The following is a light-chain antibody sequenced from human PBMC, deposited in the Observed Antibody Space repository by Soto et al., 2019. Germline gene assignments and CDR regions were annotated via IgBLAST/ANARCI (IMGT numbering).Light chain of an antibody. V-gene: IGKV3-20*01. CDR2: GES. Sequence: VLTVDPGALPFSTGEGATLSCRASQSVSSSYLAWYQQKPRQAPRLLIYGESSRATDIPDRITGSGSGTDFTLTISSLQYEDFAVYYCHQYDNWPWTFGQGSKVDI. J-gene: IGKJ1*01. CDR1: QSVSSSY. CDR3: HQYDNWPWT.